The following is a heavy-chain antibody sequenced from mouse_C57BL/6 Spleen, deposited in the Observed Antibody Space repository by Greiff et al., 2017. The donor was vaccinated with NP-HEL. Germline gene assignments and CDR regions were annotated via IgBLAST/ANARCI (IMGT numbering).Heavy chain of an antibody. D-gene: IGHD1-1*01. CDR1: GYTFTDYN. CDR3: ARYDYGSSSWFAY. Sequence: EVKLQESGPELVKPGASVKIPCKASGYTFTDYNMDWVKQSHGKSLEWIGDINPNNGGTIYNQKFKGKATLTVDKSSSTAYMELRSLTSEDTAVYYCARYDYGSSSWFAYWGQGTLVTVSA. J-gene: IGHJ3*01. V-gene: IGHV1-18*01. CDR2: INPNNGGT.